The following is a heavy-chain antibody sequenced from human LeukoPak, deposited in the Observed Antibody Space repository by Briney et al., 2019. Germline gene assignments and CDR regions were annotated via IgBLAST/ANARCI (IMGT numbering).Heavy chain of an antibody. CDR1: GFTLDDYA. D-gene: IGHD6-13*01. V-gene: IGHV3-9*01. CDR3: TRGGSSWAAPFDF. Sequence: GGSLRLSCAASGFTLDDYAMHWVRQAPGKGLEWVSGISWNSGSIGYADSVKGRFTISRDNAKNSLYLQMNSLRAEDTAVYYCTRGGSSWAAPFDFWGQGSLVTVSS. CDR2: ISWNSGSI. J-gene: IGHJ4*02.